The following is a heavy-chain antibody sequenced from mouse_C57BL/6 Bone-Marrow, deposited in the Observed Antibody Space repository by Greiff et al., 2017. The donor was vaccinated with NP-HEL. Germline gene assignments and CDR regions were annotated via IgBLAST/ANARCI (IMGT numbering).Heavy chain of an antibody. CDR2: ISYDGSN. Sequence: EVQRVESGPGLVKPSQSLSLTCSVTGYSITSCYYWNLIRQFPGNKLEWMGYISYDGSNNYNPSLKNRISITRDTSKNQFFLKLNSVTTEDTATYYGARGGVPRHYFDYWGQGTTLTVSS. D-gene: IGHD2-14*01. CDR3: ARGGVPRHYFDY. CDR1: GYSITSCYY. J-gene: IGHJ2*01. V-gene: IGHV3-6*01.